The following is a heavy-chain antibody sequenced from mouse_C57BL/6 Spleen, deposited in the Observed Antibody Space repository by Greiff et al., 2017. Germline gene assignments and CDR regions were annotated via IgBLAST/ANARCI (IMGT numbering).Heavy chain of an antibody. J-gene: IGHJ2*01. CDR3: ARRVYYGNYDFDY. Sequence: DVKLQESGPVLVKPGASVKMSCKASGYTFTDYYMNWVKQSHGKSLEWIGVINPYNGGTSYNQKFKGKATLTVDKSSSTAYMELNSLTSEDSAVYYCARRVYYGNYDFDYWGQGTTLTVSS. CDR1: GYTFTDYY. CDR2: INPYNGGT. D-gene: IGHD2-1*01. V-gene: IGHV1-19*01.